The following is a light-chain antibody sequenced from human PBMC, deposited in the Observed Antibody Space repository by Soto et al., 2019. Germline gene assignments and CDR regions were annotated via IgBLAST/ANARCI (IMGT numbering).Light chain of an antibody. CDR1: SSNIGSHY. V-gene: IGLV1-47*01. CDR3: AVWDASLTGWV. Sequence: QSALTQPPSASGTPGQSLTISCAGSSSNIGSHYVYWYQHLPGTAPKLLIFRDGQRPSGVPDRFFGSKSGTSASLAISGLRSEDEAHYYCAVWDASLTGWVFGGGTMLTVL. J-gene: IGLJ3*02. CDR2: RDG.